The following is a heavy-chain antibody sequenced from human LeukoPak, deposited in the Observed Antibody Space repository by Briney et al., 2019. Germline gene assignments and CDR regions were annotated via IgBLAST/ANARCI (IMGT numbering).Heavy chain of an antibody. V-gene: IGHV4-30-2*01. D-gene: IGHD5-18*01. CDR2: ISHSGIT. CDR3: SGGGTAMADAFDI. J-gene: IGHJ3*02. Sequence: SETLSLTCTVSGGAISSGGYYWSWIRQPPGTGLEWIGYISHSGITNYNPSLEGRVTVSADRSKNQFSLKLSSVTAADTAVYYCSGGGTAMADAFDIWGQGTMVTVSS. CDR1: GGAISSGGYY.